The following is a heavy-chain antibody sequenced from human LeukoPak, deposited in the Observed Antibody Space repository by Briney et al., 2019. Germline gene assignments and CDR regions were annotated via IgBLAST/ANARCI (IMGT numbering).Heavy chain of an antibody. CDR3: ARQVVAVAGTGYFDY. V-gene: IGHV4-39*01. CDR1: GGSISSSSYY. Sequence: PSETLSLTCTVSGGSISSSSYYWDWIRQPPGKGLEWIGNLYDSGSTYYNASLKSRGTISVDTSKNQFSLKLNSVTAADTAVYFCARQVVAVAGTGYFDYWGQGTLVTVSS. CDR2: LYDSGST. D-gene: IGHD6-19*01. J-gene: IGHJ4*02.